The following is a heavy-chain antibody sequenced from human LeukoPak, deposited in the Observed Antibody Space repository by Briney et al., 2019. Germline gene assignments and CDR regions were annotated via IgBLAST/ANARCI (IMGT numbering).Heavy chain of an antibody. J-gene: IGHJ6*03. CDR3: ARQISQQQLPPREVDYYYMDV. V-gene: IGHV4-61*02. Sequence: PSQTLSLTCTVSGDSISSGSSYWSWIRQPAGKGLEWIGRIYTSGSTSYNPSLKSRVRISVDTSKNQFSLKLSSVTAADTAVYYCARQISQQQLPPREVDYYYMDVWGEGTTVTVSS. CDR2: IYTSGST. CDR1: GDSISSGSSY. D-gene: IGHD6-13*01.